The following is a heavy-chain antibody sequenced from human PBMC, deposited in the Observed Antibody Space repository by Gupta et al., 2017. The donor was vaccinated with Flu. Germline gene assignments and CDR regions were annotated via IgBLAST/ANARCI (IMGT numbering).Heavy chain of an antibody. V-gene: IGHV1-8*01. CDR3: ARDRGGNEFDY. Sequence: TFTSYDLNWVRQATGQGLEWMGWMNPNSGNTGYAQKFQGRVTMTRNTSISTAYMELSSLRSEDTAVYYCARDRGGNEFDYWGQGTLVTVSS. D-gene: IGHD1-1*01. CDR1: TFTSYD. J-gene: IGHJ4*02. CDR2: MNPNSGNT.